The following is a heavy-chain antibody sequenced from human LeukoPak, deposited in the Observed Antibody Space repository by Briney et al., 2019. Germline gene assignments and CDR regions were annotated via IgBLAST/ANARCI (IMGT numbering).Heavy chain of an antibody. CDR1: GFTFSSYS. CDR3: ARTAYSGHSLGY. CDR2: ISSSSSTI. Sequence: GGSLRLSCAASGFTFSSYSMNWVRQAPGKGLEWVSYISSSSSTIYYADSVKGRFTISRDNAKNTLYLQINGLRAEDTALYYCARTAYSGHSLGYWGQGTLVSVSS. V-gene: IGHV3-48*04. J-gene: IGHJ4*02. D-gene: IGHD6-13*01.